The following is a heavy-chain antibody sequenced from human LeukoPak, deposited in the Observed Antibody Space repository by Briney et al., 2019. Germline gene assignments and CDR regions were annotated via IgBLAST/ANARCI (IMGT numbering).Heavy chain of an antibody. CDR1: GFTFSNYW. D-gene: IGHD5/OR15-5a*01. CDR2: IKEDGTEK. CDR3: ARSGYSVFWY. V-gene: IGHV3-7*01. Sequence: GGSLRLSCAASGFTFSNYWMRWVRQAPGKGLEWVANIKEDGTEKYSLDSVKGGFTVSRDNVKNSLYLQLNNVRVEDTAIYYCARSGYSVFWYWGQGTLVTVSS. J-gene: IGHJ4*02.